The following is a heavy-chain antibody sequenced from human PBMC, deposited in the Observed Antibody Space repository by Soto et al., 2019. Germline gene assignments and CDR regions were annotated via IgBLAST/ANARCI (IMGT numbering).Heavy chain of an antibody. Sequence: QVQLQESGPGLVKPSETLSLTCTVSGGSISSYYWSWIRQPPGKGLEWIGYIYYSGSTNYNPSLKSRVTISVDTSKNQFSLKLSSVTAADTAVYYCARAYLPVGGTSPPYYFDYWGQGTLVTVSS. CDR1: GGSISSYY. V-gene: IGHV4-59*01. D-gene: IGHD2-15*01. CDR3: ARAYLPVGGTSPPYYFDY. CDR2: IYYSGST. J-gene: IGHJ4*02.